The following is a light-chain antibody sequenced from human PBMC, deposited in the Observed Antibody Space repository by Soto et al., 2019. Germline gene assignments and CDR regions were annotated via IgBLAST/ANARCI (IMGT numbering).Light chain of an antibody. Sequence: SPGSLSFSPGERASLSCRASQTVRNDYLAWYQQKPGQAPRLLIYDASSRATAIPDRFSGGGSGTDFTLSISRLEPEDIAVDYCQQFSCNPLTFGGGTKVDI. CDR1: QTVRNDY. V-gene: IGKV3-20*01. CDR3: QQFSCNPLT. J-gene: IGKJ4*01. CDR2: DAS.